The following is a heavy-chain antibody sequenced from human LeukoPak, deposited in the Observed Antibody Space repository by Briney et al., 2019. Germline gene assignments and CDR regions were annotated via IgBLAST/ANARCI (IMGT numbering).Heavy chain of an antibody. CDR2: IIPSGSI. Sequence: SETLSLTCAVYGGSFSNYYWSWIRQPPGKGLEWIGEIIPSGSINYNPYLTSRGAISVDTSQNHFSLKLSSVTAADTAVYYCARQDYRNSSGHNWFDPWGQGTQVTVSS. D-gene: IGHD3-22*01. CDR3: ARQDYRNSSGHNWFDP. J-gene: IGHJ5*02. V-gene: IGHV4-34*12. CDR1: GGSFSNYY.